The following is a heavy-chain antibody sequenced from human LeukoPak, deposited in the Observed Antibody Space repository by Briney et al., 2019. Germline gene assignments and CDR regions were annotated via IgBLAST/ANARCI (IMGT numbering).Heavy chain of an antibody. CDR2: ISWKSGSI. CDR3: AKGSYPTWGDNGAFDI. D-gene: IGHD7-27*01. CDR1: GFTFGDYA. J-gene: IGHJ3*02. V-gene: IGHV3-9*01. Sequence: SGGSLRLSCAASGFTFGDYAMHCVRQAPGKGLEWVSGISWKSGSIGYADSVNGRLTIYRDNAKTSLSLQMHSLRAEDTALSSCAKGSYPTWGDNGAFDIWGQGTMVTVSS.